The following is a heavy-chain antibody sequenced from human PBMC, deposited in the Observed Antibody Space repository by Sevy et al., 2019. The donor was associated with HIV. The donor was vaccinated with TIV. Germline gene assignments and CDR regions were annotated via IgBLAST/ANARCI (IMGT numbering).Heavy chain of an antibody. CDR1: GYTFTSYG. CDR3: ARDGYCSGGSCYPNYYYGMDV. Sequence: ASVKVSCKASGYTFTSYGISWVRQAPGQGLEWMGWISAYNGNTNYAQKLQGRVTMTTDTSTSTAYMELRGLRSDDTAVYYCARDGYCSGGSCYPNYYYGMDVWGQGTTVTVS. V-gene: IGHV1-18*01. J-gene: IGHJ6*02. D-gene: IGHD2-15*01. CDR2: ISAYNGNT.